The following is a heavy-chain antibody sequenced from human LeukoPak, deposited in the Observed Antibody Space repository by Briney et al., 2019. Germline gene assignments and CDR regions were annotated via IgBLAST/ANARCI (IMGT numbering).Heavy chain of an antibody. V-gene: IGHV4-34*01. CDR3: ARAPMRWLLRAYFDY. CDR2: INHSGST. D-gene: IGHD5-24*01. Sequence: SETLSRTCAVYGGSFSGYYWSWIRQPPGKGLEWIGEINHSGSTNYNPSLKSRVTISVDTSKNQFFLKLSSVTAADTAVYYCARAPMRWLLRAYFDYWGQGTLVTVSS. CDR1: GGSFSGYY. J-gene: IGHJ4*02.